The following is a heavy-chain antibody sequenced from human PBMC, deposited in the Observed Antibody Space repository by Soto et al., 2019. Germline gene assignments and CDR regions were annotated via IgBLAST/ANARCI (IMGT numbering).Heavy chain of an antibody. J-gene: IGHJ4*02. CDR3: ARGDQELDY. CDR1: GGSINTYT. CDR2: IYSSGST. V-gene: IGHV4-59*01. Sequence: SETLSLTCTVSGGSINTYTWTWIRQPPGMGLEWIGYIYSSGSTNYNPSLQSRVTISVDTSRNQFSLQLSSVTATDTAIYYCARGDQELDYWGQGTLVTVSS. D-gene: IGHD1-26*01.